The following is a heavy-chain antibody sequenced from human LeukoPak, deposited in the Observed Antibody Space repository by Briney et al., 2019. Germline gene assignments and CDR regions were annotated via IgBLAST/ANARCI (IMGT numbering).Heavy chain of an antibody. J-gene: IGHJ4*02. CDR1: GFTFSSYA. D-gene: IGHD6-25*01. V-gene: IGHV3-23*01. Sequence: GGSLRLSCTASGFTFSSYAMSWVRQAPGKGLEWVSAISGSGGSTYYADSVKGRFSISRDDSKNTLYLQMNSLRVEDTAIYYCAKVKWSSSGALDYWGQGTLVSVSS. CDR3: AKVKWSSSGALDY. CDR2: ISGSGGST.